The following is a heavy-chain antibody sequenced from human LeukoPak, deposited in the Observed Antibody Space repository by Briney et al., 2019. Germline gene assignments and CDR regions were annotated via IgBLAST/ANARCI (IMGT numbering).Heavy chain of an antibody. CDR1: GFTFSSYS. D-gene: IGHD6-13*01. J-gene: IGHJ5*02. V-gene: IGHV4-34*08. CDR2: INHSGST. Sequence: GSLRLSCAASGFTFSSYSMNWVRQPPGKGLEWIGEINHSGSTNYNPSLKSRVTISVDTSKNQFSLKLSSVTAADTAVYYCAILNIAAARGWFDPWGQGTLVTVSS. CDR3: AILNIAAARGWFDP.